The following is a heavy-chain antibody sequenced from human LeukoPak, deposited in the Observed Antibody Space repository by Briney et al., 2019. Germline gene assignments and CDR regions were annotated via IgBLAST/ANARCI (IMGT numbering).Heavy chain of an antibody. CDR1: GGSISSGGYY. V-gene: IGHV4-31*03. J-gene: IGHJ2*01. CDR2: IYYSGTT. Sequence: PSETLSLTCTVSGGSISSGGYYWSWIRQHPGKGLEWIGYIYYSGTTYYNPSLKSRVTISVDKSKNQFSLKLSSVTAADTAVYYCARKRESGAGTSTYWYFDLWGRGTLVTVSS. D-gene: IGHD6-19*01. CDR3: ARKRESGAGTSTYWYFDL.